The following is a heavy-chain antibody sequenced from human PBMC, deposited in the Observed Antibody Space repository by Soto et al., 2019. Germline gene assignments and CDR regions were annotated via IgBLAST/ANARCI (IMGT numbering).Heavy chain of an antibody. J-gene: IGHJ3*02. CDR2: IIPIFGTA. CDR3: AREVDYYDSSGYSVPQAFDI. CDR1: GGTFSSYA. V-gene: IGHV1-69*13. D-gene: IGHD3-22*01. Sequence: SVKVSCKASGGTFSSYAISWVRQAPGQGLEWMGGIIPIFGTANYAQKFQGRVTITADESTSTAYMELSSLRSEDTAVYYCAREVDYYDSSGYSVPQAFDIWGQGTMVTRLL.